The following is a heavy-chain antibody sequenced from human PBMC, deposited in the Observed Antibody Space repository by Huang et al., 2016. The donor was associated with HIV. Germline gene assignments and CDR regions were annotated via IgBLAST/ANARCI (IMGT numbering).Heavy chain of an antibody. Sequence: QVHLVESGGDVVKPGRSLRLSCAASGFTFKNYGMHWVRQAPGKGLEWVAGISYDGSVKYYADSLKGRFIIARDKSKNTLYLQMNSLRPEDTAVYHCAKPGVLVWFGEGRNWLDTWGRGTLVTVSS. V-gene: IGHV3-30*18. D-gene: IGHD3-10*01. CDR1: GFTFKNYG. CDR2: ISYDGSVK. CDR3: AKPGVLVWFGEGRNWLDT. J-gene: IGHJ5*02.